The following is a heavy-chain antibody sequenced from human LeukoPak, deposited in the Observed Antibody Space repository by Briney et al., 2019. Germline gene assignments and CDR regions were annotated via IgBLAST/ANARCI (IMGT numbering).Heavy chain of an antibody. CDR3: ARGNWAKYYDFWSGYYGSWFDP. V-gene: IGHV4-34*01. D-gene: IGHD3-3*01. J-gene: IGHJ5*02. Sequence: PSETLSLTCAVYGGSISGDYWSWIRQPPGKGLEWIGEINHSGSTNYNPSLKSRVTISVDTSKNQFSLKLSSVTAADTAVYYCARGNWAKYYDFWSGYYGSWFDPWGQGTLVTVSS. CDR1: GGSISGDY. CDR2: INHSGST.